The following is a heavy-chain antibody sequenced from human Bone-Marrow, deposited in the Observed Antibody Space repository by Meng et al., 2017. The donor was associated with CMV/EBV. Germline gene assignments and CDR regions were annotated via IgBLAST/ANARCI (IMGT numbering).Heavy chain of an antibody. CDR2: ISSSSSYI. D-gene: IGHD2-2*01. J-gene: IGHJ4*02. V-gene: IGHV3-21*01. CDR1: GFTFSSYS. Sequence: GESLKISCAASGFTFSSYSMNWVRQAPGKGQEWVSSISSSSSYIYYADSVKGRFTISRDNAKNSLYLQMNSLRAEDTAVYYCAKGARWEVPAARDLFDYWGQGTLVTVSS. CDR3: AKGARWEVPAARDLFDY.